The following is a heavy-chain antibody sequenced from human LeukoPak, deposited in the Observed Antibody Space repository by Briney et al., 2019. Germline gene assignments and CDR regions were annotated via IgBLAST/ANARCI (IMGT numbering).Heavy chain of an antibody. D-gene: IGHD1-1*01. V-gene: IGHV3-7*01. J-gene: IGHJ4*02. Sequence: GGSLRLSCAASGFTFSSYWMSWVRQAPGKGLEWVANIKQDGSEKYYVDSVKGPFTISRDNAKNSLYLQMNSLRAEDTAVYYCARLDGKTGAYFDYWGQGTLVTVSS. CDR2: IKQDGSEK. CDR1: GFTFSSYW. CDR3: ARLDGKTGAYFDY.